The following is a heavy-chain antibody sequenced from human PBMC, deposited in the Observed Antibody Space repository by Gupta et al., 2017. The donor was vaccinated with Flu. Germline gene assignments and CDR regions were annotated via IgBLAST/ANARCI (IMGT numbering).Heavy chain of an antibody. CDR2: ISAYNGNT. Sequence: QVQLVQSGAEVKKPGASVKVSCKASGYTFTSYGISWVRQAPGQGLEWMGWISAYNGNTNYAQKLQGRVTMTTDTSTSTAYMELRSLRSDDTAVYYCASGFYGDSPRYYYGMDVWGQGTTVTVSS. CDR3: ASGFYGDSPRYYYGMDV. D-gene: IGHD4-17*01. CDR1: GYTFTSYG. J-gene: IGHJ6*02. V-gene: IGHV1-18*01.